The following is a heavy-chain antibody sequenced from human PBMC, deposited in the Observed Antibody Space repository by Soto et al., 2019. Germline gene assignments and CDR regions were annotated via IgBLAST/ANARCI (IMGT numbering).Heavy chain of an antibody. Sequence: XXSLRLSFVASGFTFSSYAMRWVRQAPGKGLEWVSGISGSGDSTYDADSVKGRFTISRDNSKKTVYLQMNSLRAEETAVYYCAKGVPGIAVAGTGYFQHWGQGTLVTVSS. V-gene: IGHV3-23*01. CDR3: AKGVPGIAVAGTGYFQH. J-gene: IGHJ1*01. D-gene: IGHD6-19*01. CDR2: ISGSGDST. CDR1: GFTFSSYA.